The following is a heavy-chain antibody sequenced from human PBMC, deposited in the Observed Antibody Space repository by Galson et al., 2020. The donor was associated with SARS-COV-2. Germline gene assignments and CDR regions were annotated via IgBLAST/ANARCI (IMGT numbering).Heavy chain of an antibody. J-gene: IGHJ6*03. Sequence: SVKVSCKASGGTFSSYAISWVRQAPGQGLEWMGGIIPILGIANYAQKFQGRVTITADKSTSTAYMELSSLRSEDTAVYYCARDTGTISQWFDNYYYYYMDVWGKGTTVTVSS. CDR2: IIPILGIA. D-gene: IGHD3-10*01. CDR1: GGTFSSYA. CDR3: ARDTGTISQWFDNYYYYYMDV. V-gene: IGHV1-69*10.